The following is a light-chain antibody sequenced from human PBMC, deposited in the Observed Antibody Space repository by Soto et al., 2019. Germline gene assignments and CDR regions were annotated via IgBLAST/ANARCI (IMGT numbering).Light chain of an antibody. CDR2: LAS. J-gene: IGKJ2*01. V-gene: IGKV2-28*01. Sequence: IVMNQSPLSLPVSPGEPASISCRSSQSLLHRNGYSSLDWYLQKPGQSPRLLIYLASTRASGVPDKFSASGSGTVFTRKISRVEAEDVGIYYCMQALQTPYSFGQGTKLEI. CDR3: MQALQTPYS. CDR1: QSLLHRNGYSS.